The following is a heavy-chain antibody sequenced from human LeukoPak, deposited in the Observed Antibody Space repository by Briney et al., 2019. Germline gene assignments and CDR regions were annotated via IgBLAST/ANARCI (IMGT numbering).Heavy chain of an antibody. CDR3: ARSPTVTYPEYYFDY. CDR2: IYYSGST. Sequence: SQTLSLTCTVSGYSISSGGYYWSWIRQHPGKGLEWIGYIYYSGSTYYNPSLKSRVTISVDTSKNQFSLKLSSVTAADTAVYYCARSPTVTYPEYYFDYWGQGTLVTVSS. V-gene: IGHV4-31*03. D-gene: IGHD4-17*01. J-gene: IGHJ4*02. CDR1: GYSISSGGYY.